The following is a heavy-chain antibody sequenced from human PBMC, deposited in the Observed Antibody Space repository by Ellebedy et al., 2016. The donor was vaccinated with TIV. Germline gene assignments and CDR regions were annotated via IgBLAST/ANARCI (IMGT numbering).Heavy chain of an antibody. J-gene: IGHJ4*02. CDR1: GFTFSSYW. V-gene: IGHV3-7*01. D-gene: IGHD3-22*01. CDR2: IKQDGSEK. Sequence: GESLKISXAASGFTFSSYWMSWVRQAPGKGLEWVANIKQDGSEKYYVDSVKGRFTISRDNAKNTLYLQMNSLRAEDTAVYYCAKELDPSSITMIVVVITPFDYWGQGTLVTVSS. CDR3: AKELDPSSITMIVVVITPFDY.